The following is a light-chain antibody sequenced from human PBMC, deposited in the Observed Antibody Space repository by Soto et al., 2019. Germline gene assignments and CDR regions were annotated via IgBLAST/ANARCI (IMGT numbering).Light chain of an antibody. CDR3: QQLNSYPIT. J-gene: IGKJ5*01. CDR1: QGISSY. CDR2: DAS. Sequence: DIQLTQSPSFLSASVGDRVTITCRASQGISSYLAWYQQKPGKAPKLLIYDASTLQSGVPSRFSGSGSGTEFTLRISRLQPEDFATYYRQQLNSYPITFGQGTRLEIK. V-gene: IGKV1-9*01.